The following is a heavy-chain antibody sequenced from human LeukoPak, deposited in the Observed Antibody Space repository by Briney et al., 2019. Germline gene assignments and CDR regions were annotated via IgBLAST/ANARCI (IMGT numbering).Heavy chain of an antibody. CDR2: ISTSTSYT. V-gene: IGHV3-11*06. Sequence: GGSLRLSCAASGFTFSDYYMSWIRQAPGKGLEWVSFISTSTSYTNYADSVKGRFSISRDNAKNSLYLQMNSLKAEDTAVYYCARFVGSGWKYFDYWGREPWPPSPQ. CDR3: ARFVGSGWKYFDY. J-gene: IGHJ4*02. D-gene: IGHD6-19*01. CDR1: GFTFSDYY.